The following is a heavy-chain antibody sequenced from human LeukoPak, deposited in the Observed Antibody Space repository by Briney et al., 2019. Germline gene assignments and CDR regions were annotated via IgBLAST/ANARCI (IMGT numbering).Heavy chain of an antibody. V-gene: IGHV1-69*04. CDR2: IIPILGIA. CDR1: GGTFSSYT. Sequence: SVKVSCKASGGTFSSYTISWVRQAPGQGLEWMGRIIPILGIANYAQKFQGRVTITADKSTSTAYMELSSLRSEDTAVYYCARDLGYCRGGSCYNWFDPWGQGTLVTVSS. J-gene: IGHJ5*02. CDR3: ARDLGYCRGGSCYNWFDP. D-gene: IGHD2-15*01.